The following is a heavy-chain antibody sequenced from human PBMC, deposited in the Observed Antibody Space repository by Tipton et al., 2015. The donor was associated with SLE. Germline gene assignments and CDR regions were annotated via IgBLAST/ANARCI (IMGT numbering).Heavy chain of an antibody. CDR1: GDSINSKTYY. Sequence: LRLSCRVSGDSINSKTYYWGWIRQPPGKGLEWIVSIYDNADTYYNPSLKSRGPMSLDTSKNQISLRLTSVTAADTAIYYCASVDYDFWPSYSHFGYRGQGALVTVAS. CDR3: ASVDYDFWPSYSHFGY. V-gene: IGHV4-39*07. J-gene: IGHJ4*02. D-gene: IGHD3-3*01. CDR2: IYDNADT.